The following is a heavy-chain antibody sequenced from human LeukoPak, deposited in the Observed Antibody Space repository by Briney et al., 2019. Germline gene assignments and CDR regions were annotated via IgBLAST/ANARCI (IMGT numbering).Heavy chain of an antibody. D-gene: IGHD3-22*01. CDR1: GFTFSSYG. CDR3: ARRYDSSGYYFDY. Sequence: GGSLRLSCAASGFTFSSYGMHWVRQAPGKGLEWVAFIWYDGSNKYYADSVKGRFTISRDNSKNTLYLQMNSLRAEDTAVYYCARRYDSSGYYFDYWGQGTLVTVSS. J-gene: IGHJ4*02. CDR2: IWYDGSNK. V-gene: IGHV3-30*02.